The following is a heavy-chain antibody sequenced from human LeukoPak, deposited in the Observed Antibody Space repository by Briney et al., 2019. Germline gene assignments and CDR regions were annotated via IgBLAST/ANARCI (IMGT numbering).Heavy chain of an antibody. Sequence: PSETLSLTCTVSGVSISSYYLSWFRQPPGKGLEWIGYIYTSGSTNYNPSLKSRVTISVDTSKNQFSLKLSSVTAADTAVYYCASTEIDSSGYFFFDYWGQGTLVTVSS. CDR3: ASTEIDSSGYFFFDY. V-gene: IGHV4-4*09. D-gene: IGHD3-22*01. CDR1: GVSISSYY. CDR2: IYTSGST. J-gene: IGHJ4*02.